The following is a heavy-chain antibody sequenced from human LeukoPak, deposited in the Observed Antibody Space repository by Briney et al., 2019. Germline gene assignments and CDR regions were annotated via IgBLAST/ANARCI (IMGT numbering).Heavy chain of an antibody. D-gene: IGHD6-13*01. CDR3: ARLMRAAAGFHYYYYGMDV. Sequence: PSETLSLTCTVSGGSISSSSYYWGWIRQPPGKGLEWLGSIYYSGSTYYNPSLKSRVTISVDTSKNQFSLKLSSVTAADTAVYYCARLMRAAAGFHYYYYGMDVWGQGTTVTVSS. CDR1: GGSISSSSYY. CDR2: IYYSGST. J-gene: IGHJ6*02. V-gene: IGHV4-39*07.